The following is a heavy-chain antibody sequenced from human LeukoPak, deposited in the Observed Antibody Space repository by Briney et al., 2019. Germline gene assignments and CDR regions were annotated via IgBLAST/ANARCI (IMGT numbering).Heavy chain of an antibody. V-gene: IGHV4-39*07. Sequence: PSETLSLTCTVSGGSISSNSYYWTWIRQPPGTGLEWIGEINHSGSTNYNPSLKSRVTISVDTSKNQFSLKLSSVTAADTAVYYCARGGRYAHWGQGTLVTVSS. CDR2: INHSGST. J-gene: IGHJ5*02. CDR3: ARGGRYAH. CDR1: GGSISSNSYY.